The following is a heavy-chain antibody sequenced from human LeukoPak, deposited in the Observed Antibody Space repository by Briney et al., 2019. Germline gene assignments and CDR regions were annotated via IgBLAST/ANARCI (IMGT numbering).Heavy chain of an antibody. CDR2: IYHSGST. CDR1: GGSISSSNW. J-gene: IGHJ4*02. CDR3: ARSHDSSSFLDY. Sequence: SETLSLTCAVSGGSISSSNWWSWVRQPPGKGLEWIGEIYHSGSTNYNPSLKSRVTISVDKSKNQFPLKLSSVTAADTAVYYCARSHDSSSFLDYWGQGTLVTVSS. V-gene: IGHV4-4*02. D-gene: IGHD6-13*01.